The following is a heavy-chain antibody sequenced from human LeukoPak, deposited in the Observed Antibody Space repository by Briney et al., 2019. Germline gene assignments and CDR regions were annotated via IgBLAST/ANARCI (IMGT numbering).Heavy chain of an antibody. CDR2: IPNSGSTI. J-gene: IGHJ4*02. CDR1: GFTFSDYF. D-gene: IGHD3-16*01. Sequence: GGSLRLSCAASGFTFSDYFMSWFRQAPGKGLEWVSYIPNSGSTIYCGESEKGRVTSSRNNAKNTLYLKMNSQRDEETAVDYGARVRRGGDSRYFDYWGKGSLVTVSS. CDR3: ARVRRGGDSRYFDY. V-gene: IGHV3-11*01.